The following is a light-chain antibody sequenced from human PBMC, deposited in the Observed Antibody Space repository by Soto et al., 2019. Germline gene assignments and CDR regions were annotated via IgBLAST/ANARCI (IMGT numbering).Light chain of an antibody. J-gene: IGKJ5*01. CDR1: QSVSSSY. V-gene: IGKV3D-20*02. CDR3: QQRSNWPPIT. CDR2: GAS. Sequence: EIVLTQSRCTLSLSPGERATLSCRGSQSVSSSYLAWYQQKPGQAPRLLIYGASSRATGLPDRFSGSGSGTDFTLTIDNLEPEDFAVYHCQQRSNWPPITFGQVTRLEIK.